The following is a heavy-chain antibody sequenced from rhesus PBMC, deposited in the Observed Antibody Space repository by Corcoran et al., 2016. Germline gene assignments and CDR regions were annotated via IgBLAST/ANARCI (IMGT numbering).Heavy chain of an antibody. CDR1: GFSLSTSGMG. CDR2: ISWDDDK. J-gene: IGHJ4*01. V-gene: IGHV2S1*01. D-gene: IGHD6-25*01. CDR3: ARGAAGVYYFDY. Sequence: QVTLKESGPALVKPTQTLTLTCTFSGFSLSTSGMGVGWIRQPPGKALEWLASISWDDDKYYSTSLKSRLSSSKDTSKNQVVRTMTNMDPVDTATYYCARGAAGVYYFDYWGQGVLVTVSS.